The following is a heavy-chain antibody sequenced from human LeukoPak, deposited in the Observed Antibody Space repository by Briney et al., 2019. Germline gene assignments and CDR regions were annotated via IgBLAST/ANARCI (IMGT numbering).Heavy chain of an antibody. V-gene: IGHV4-59*01. D-gene: IGHD6-13*01. CDR1: GGSISNYY. Sequence: PSETLSLTCTVPGGSISNYYWSWIRQPPGKGLEWIGFIYYSGSTNYNPPLKSRVTISVDTSKNQFSLKLSSVTAADTAVYYCARVSSNNWYNERGAFDIWGQGTMVTVSS. J-gene: IGHJ3*02. CDR2: IYYSGST. CDR3: ARVSSNNWYNERGAFDI.